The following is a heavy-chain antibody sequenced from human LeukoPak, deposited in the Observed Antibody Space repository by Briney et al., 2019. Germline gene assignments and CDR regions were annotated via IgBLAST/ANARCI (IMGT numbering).Heavy chain of an antibody. CDR3: ARDVGGTIDY. Sequence: PGGSLRLSCAASGFTFTSYAMSWVRQAPGKGLEWVAVISYDGSNKYYADSVKGRFTISRDNSKNTLYLQMNSLRAEDTAVYYCARDVGGTIDYWGQGTLVTVSS. D-gene: IGHD1-1*01. CDR2: ISYDGSNK. V-gene: IGHV3-30-3*01. CDR1: GFTFTSYA. J-gene: IGHJ4*02.